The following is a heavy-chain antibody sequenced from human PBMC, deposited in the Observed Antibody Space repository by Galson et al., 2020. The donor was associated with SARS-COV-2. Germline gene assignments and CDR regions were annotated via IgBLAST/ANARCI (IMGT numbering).Heavy chain of an antibody. Sequence: GGSLRLSCAASAFTFSDHYMDWVRQAPGKGLEWVGRTRDKANSYTTEYAASVKNRFTISRDDSKNSLHLQMDSLKTEDTAVYYCAREGYNSSRDAFDIWGQGTMVTVSS. CDR1: AFTFSDHY. D-gene: IGHD6-13*01. CDR2: TRDKANSYTT. V-gene: IGHV3-72*01. J-gene: IGHJ3*02. CDR3: AREGYNSSRDAFDI.